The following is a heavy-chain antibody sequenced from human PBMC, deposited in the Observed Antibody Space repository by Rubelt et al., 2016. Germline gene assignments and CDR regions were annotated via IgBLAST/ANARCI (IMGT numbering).Heavy chain of an antibody. J-gene: IGHJ5*02. V-gene: IGHV3-30*04. CDR3: AREARVYDFWSGYYPGWFDP. CDR1: GFTFSSYA. D-gene: IGHD3-3*01. Sequence: VQLVESGGGLVQPGRSLRLSCAASGFTFSSYAMHWVRQAPGKGLEWVAVISYDGSNKYYADSVKGRFTISRDNSKNTLYLQMNSLRAEDTAAYYCAREARVYDFWSGYYPGWFDPWGQGTLVTVSS. CDR2: ISYDGSNK.